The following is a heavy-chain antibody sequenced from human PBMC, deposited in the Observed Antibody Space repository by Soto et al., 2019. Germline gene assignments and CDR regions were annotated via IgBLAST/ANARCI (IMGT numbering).Heavy chain of an antibody. D-gene: IGHD1-26*01. CDR2: IYYSGST. Sequence: QLQLQESGPGLVKPSETLSLTCTVSGGSISSSSYYWGWIRQPPGKGLEWIGSIYYSGSTYYNPSLKSRVTISVDTSKNQFSLKLSSVTAADTAVYYCARHVVGAVFFAYWGQGTLVTVSS. CDR3: ARHVVGAVFFAY. J-gene: IGHJ4*02. CDR1: GGSISSSSYY. V-gene: IGHV4-39*01.